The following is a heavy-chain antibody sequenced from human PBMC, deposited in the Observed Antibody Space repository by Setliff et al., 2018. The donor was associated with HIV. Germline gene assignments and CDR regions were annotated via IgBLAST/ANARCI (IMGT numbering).Heavy chain of an antibody. CDR3: ARSYDSSGYYYVFDY. V-gene: IGHV4-34*01. CDR1: NGSFNGYY. Sequence: PSETLSLTCAVYNGSFNGYYWSWIRQPPGKGLEWIGEINHSGGTTYNPSLNGRVGISVDTSKNQFSLNLSSVTAADTAVYYCARSYDSSGYYYVFDYWGQGTLVTVSS. J-gene: IGHJ4*02. CDR2: INHSGGT. D-gene: IGHD3-22*01.